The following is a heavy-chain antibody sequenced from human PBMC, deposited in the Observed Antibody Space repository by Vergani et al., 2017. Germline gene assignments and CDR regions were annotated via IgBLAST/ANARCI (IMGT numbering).Heavy chain of an antibody. CDR3: ARDYILTGYVDY. D-gene: IGHD3-9*01. CDR1: GFTFSSYS. J-gene: IGHJ4*02. V-gene: IGHV3-21*01. CDR2: ISSSSSYI. Sequence: EVQLVESGGGLDKPGGSLRLSCAASGFTFSSYSMNWVRQAPGKGLEWVSSISSSSSYIYYADSVKGRFTISRDNTKNSLYLQMNSLRAEDTAVYYCARDYILTGYVDYWGQGTLVTVSS.